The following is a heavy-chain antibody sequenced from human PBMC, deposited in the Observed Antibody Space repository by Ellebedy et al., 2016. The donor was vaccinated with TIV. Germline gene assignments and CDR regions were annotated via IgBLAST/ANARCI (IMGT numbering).Heavy chain of an antibody. D-gene: IGHD3-22*01. J-gene: IGHJ4*02. CDR2: INPIGGST. V-gene: IGHV1-46*01. Sequence: AASVKVSCKASGYTFTSYYMHWVRQAPGQGLEWMGIINPIGGSTSYAQKFQVRVPITRDPSTSTVYMELSSLRSEDTAVYYCARVSGYDYRRVPFDYWGQGTLVTVST. CDR3: ARVSGYDYRRVPFDY. CDR1: GYTFTSYY.